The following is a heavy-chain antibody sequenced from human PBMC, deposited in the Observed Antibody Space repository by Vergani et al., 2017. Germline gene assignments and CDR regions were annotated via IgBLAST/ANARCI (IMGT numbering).Heavy chain of an antibody. CDR1: GGSISSYY. D-gene: IGHD7-27*01. CDR2: IYYSGST. Sequence: QVQLQESGPGLVKPSQTLSLTCTVSGGSISSYYWSWIRQPPGKGLEWIGYIYYSGSTNYNPSLKSRVTISVDTSKNQFSLKLSSVTAADTAVYYCASANWGRRDAFDIWGQGTMVTVSS. J-gene: IGHJ3*02. V-gene: IGHV4-59*01. CDR3: ASANWGRRDAFDI.